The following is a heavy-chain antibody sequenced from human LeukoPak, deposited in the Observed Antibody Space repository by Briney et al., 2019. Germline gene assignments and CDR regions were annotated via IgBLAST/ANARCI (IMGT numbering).Heavy chain of an antibody. Sequence: GESLKISCKGSGYSFTSYWIGWVRQMPGKGLEWMGIIYPGDSDTRYSPSFQGQVTISADKSIGTAYLQWNRLKASDTAMYYCARPARPAITVAAYDYGGQGTLVTVSS. J-gene: IGHJ4*02. CDR1: GYSFTSYW. V-gene: IGHV5-51*01. CDR3: ARPARPAITVAAYDY. D-gene: IGHD6-19*01. CDR2: IYPGDSDT.